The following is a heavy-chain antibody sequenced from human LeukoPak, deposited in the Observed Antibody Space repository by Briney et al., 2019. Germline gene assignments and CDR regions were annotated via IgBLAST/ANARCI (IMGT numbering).Heavy chain of an antibody. Sequence: GASVKVSCKASGYTFTGYYMHWVRQAPGQGLEWMGWINPNSGGTNYAQKFQGRVTMTRDTSISTAYMELSRLRSDDTAVYYCARTGRGIVGATSPPTDYWGQGTLVTVSS. CDR3: ARTGRGIVGATSPPTDY. J-gene: IGHJ4*02. V-gene: IGHV1-2*02. CDR1: GYTFTGYY. D-gene: IGHD1-26*01. CDR2: INPNSGGT.